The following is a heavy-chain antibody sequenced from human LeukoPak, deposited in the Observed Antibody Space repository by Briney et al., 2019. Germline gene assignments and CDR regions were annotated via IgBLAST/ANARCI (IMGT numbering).Heavy chain of an antibody. CDR3: ARDRLRDMIVVPRDY. CDR1: GFTFSSYS. CDR2: ISSSCYI. J-gene: IGHJ4*02. Sequence: GGSLRLSCAASGFTFSSYSMNWVRQAPGKGLEWVSSISSSCYIYYADSVKGRFTISRDNAKNSLYLQMNSLRAEDTAVYYCARDRLRDMIVVPRDYWGQGTLVTVSS. V-gene: IGHV3-21*01. D-gene: IGHD3-22*01.